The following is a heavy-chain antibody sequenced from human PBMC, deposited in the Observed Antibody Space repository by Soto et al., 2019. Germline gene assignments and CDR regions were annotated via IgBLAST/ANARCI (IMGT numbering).Heavy chain of an antibody. CDR3: AKEVTSGSYSHYYYGLDV. J-gene: IGHJ6*02. Sequence: EVQLLESGGGLVQPGGSLRLSCAASGFTLSSYAMSWVRQAPGKGLEWVSAISGSGNRTFQADSVKGRFTISRDNSKNALYLQMNSLRVEDTAVYYCAKEVTSGSYSHYYYGLDVWGQGTTVTVSS. D-gene: IGHD1-26*01. CDR1: GFTLSSYA. CDR2: ISGSGNRT. V-gene: IGHV3-23*01.